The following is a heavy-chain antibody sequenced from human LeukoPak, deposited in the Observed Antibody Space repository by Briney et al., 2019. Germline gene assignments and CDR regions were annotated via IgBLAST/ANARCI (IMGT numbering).Heavy chain of an antibody. Sequence: ASVKVSCKASGYTFTSYGISWVRQAPGQGLEWMGWMNPNSGNTGYAQKFQGRVTMTGNTSISTAYMELSSLRSEDTAVYYCARRAWNYGLGNYYYYMDVWGKGTTVTVSS. CDR2: MNPNSGNT. J-gene: IGHJ6*03. CDR1: GYTFTSYG. V-gene: IGHV1-8*02. D-gene: IGHD1-7*01. CDR3: ARRAWNYGLGNYYYYMDV.